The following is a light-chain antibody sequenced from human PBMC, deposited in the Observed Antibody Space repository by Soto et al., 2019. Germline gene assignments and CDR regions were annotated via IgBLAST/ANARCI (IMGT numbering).Light chain of an antibody. CDR3: QQYNYSPTT. Sequence: EIVFTQSPGTLSLSPGERATLSWRASQSVNSWYLAWYQQKPGQAPRLLIYDASSRATGIPDRFSGSGSGTDFTLTISRLEPEDFAVYYCQQYNYSPTTFGQGTKVDIK. J-gene: IGKJ1*01. CDR2: DAS. V-gene: IGKV3-20*01. CDR1: QSVNSWY.